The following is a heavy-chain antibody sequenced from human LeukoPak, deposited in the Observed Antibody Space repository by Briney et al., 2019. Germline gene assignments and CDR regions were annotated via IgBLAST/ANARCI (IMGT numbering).Heavy chain of an antibody. CDR1: EFTFSNYA. CDR2: ITSVVAP. J-gene: IGHJ3*01. V-gene: IGHV3-23*01. D-gene: IGHD5-12*01. CDR3: VSDPKCGYIGAFEF. Sequence: RGSLRLSCAAPEFTFSNYAVMWGRQAPGQGLEWASTITSVVAPRHADSVKGRFTISRDNSKNTLYLQMNSLRAEDTAQYFCVSDPKCGYIGAFEFWGRGTVVTVSS.